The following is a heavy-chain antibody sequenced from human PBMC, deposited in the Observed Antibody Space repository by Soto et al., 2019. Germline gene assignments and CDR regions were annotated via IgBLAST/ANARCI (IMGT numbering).Heavy chain of an antibody. V-gene: IGHV3-30-3*01. CDR3: ASPGSGIAVA. CDR1: GFTFSSYA. CDR2: ISYDGSNK. Sequence: QVQLVESGGGVVQPGRSLRLSCAASGFTFSSYAMHWVRQAPGKGLEWVAVISYDGSNKYYADSVKGRFTISRDNSKNTLYLQMNSLRAEDTAVYYCASPGSGIAVAWGQGTLVTVSS. D-gene: IGHD6-19*01. J-gene: IGHJ5*02.